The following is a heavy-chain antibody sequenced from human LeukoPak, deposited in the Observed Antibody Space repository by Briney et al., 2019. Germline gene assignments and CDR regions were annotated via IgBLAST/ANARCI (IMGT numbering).Heavy chain of an antibody. V-gene: IGHV3-53*01. D-gene: IGHD1-26*01. CDR1: GFTVTSNY. CDR2: IFSGGST. CDR3: ARARIVGATRYFDY. J-gene: IGHJ4*02. Sequence: PGGSLRLSCAASGFTVTSNYMSRVRQAPGKGLQWVSVIFSGGSTYYADSVRGRFTASRDNSKNTLFLQMNSLRADDTAVYYCARARIVGATRYFDYWGQGTLVTVSS.